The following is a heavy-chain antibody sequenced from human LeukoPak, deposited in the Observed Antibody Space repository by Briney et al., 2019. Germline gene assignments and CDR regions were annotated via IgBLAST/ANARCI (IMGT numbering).Heavy chain of an antibody. J-gene: IGHJ4*02. CDR2: IYESGST. CDR3: ARESPASGFDY. Sequence: SETLSLTCTVSGVSISTSRYYWGWIRQPPGKGLEWIGSIYESGSTYYNPSLKSRVTISVDTSKNQFSLKLSSVTAADTAVYYCARESPASGFDYWGQGTLVTVSS. V-gene: IGHV4-39*07. CDR1: GVSISTSRYY. D-gene: IGHD3-10*01.